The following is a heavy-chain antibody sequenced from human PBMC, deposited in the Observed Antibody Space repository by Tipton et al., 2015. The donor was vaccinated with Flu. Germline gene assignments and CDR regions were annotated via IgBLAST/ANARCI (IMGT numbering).Heavy chain of an antibody. CDR1: GYTFTSYG. D-gene: IGHD3-22*01. CDR3: ARGPKTYDYDSSGPTFDS. CDR2: ISAYNGNT. J-gene: IGHJ4*02. V-gene: IGHV1-18*01. Sequence: QLVQSGAEVKKPGASVKVSCKASGYTFTSYGISWVRQAPGQGLEWMGWISAYNGNTNYAQKLQGRVTMTTDTSTSTAYMELRSLRSVDTAVYFCARGPKTYDYDSSGPTFDSWGQGTLVTVPS.